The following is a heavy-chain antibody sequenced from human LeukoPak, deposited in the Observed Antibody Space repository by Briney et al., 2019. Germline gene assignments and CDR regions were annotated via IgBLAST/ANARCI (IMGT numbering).Heavy chain of an antibody. Sequence: SETLSLTCTVSGYSISSGYYWGWIRQPPGKGLEWIGSIYHSGSTYYNPSLKSRVTISVDTSKNQFSLKLSSVTAADTAVYYCARDSPTTEDIDYWGQGTLVTVSS. D-gene: IGHD4-17*01. CDR3: ARDSPTTEDIDY. CDR2: IYHSGST. J-gene: IGHJ4*02. V-gene: IGHV4-38-2*02. CDR1: GYSISSGYY.